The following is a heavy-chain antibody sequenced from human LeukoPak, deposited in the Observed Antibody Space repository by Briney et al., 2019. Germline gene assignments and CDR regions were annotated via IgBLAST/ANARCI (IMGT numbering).Heavy chain of an antibody. CDR2: IYYSGST. D-gene: IGHD5-18*01. Sequence: PSETLSLTCTVSGGSISSSSYYWGWIRQPPGKGLEWIGSIYYSGSTYYNPSLKSRDTISVDTSKNQFSLKLSSVTAADTAVYYCARHRGYSYGFTYYFDYWGQGTLVTVSS. J-gene: IGHJ4*02. CDR1: GGSISSSSYY. V-gene: IGHV4-39*01. CDR3: ARHRGYSYGFTYYFDY.